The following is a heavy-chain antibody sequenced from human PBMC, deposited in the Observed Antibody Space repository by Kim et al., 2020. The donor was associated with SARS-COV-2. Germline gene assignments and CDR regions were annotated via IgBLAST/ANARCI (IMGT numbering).Heavy chain of an antibody. Sequence: SVKVSCKASGGTFRNDGVTWVRQAPGQGLEWMGGINPMFGTSYYAQKFQGRVTITADESTATAYMELSSLRSEDTARYYCAREVGGSGMAWLDPWGQGTLVTDSS. J-gene: IGHJ5*02. D-gene: IGHD3-10*01. CDR3: AREVGGSGMAWLDP. CDR2: INPMFGTS. V-gene: IGHV1-69*13. CDR1: GGTFRNDG.